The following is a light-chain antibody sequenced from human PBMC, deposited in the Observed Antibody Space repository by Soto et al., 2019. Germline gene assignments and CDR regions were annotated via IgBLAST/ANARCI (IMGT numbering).Light chain of an antibody. Sequence: EIVLTQSPGTLSLSAGERATLSCRAGQSVSSGYLAWYHQKPGQAPRLLIYGASTRATGIPDRFSGSGSGTDFTLTISRLEPEDFAVYYCQQYSSSPSITFGQGTRLEI. CDR3: QQYSSSPSIT. CDR2: GAS. CDR1: QSVSSGY. J-gene: IGKJ5*01. V-gene: IGKV3-20*01.